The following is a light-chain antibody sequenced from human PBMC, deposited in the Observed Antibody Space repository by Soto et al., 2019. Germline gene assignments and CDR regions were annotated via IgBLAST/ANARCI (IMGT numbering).Light chain of an antibody. CDR3: QQYGSSGT. CDR2: GAS. V-gene: IGKV3-20*01. Sequence: EIVLTQSPGTLSLSPGERATLSCRASQSVSNNYLSWYQQKPGQAPRLLIYGASNRATGIPDRFIGSGSGTAFTLTISRLEPAEFAVYYFQQYGSSGTFSQGTKVEMK. J-gene: IGKJ1*01. CDR1: QSVSNNY.